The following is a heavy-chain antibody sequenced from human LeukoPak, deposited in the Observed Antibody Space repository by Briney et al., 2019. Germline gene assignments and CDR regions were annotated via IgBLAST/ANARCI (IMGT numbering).Heavy chain of an antibody. CDR3: TLYGDYEAY. Sequence: GGSLRLSCAASGFTFSGSAMHWVRQASGKGLEWVGRIRSKANSYATAYAASVKGRFTISRDDSKNTAYLQMNSLETEDTAVYYCTLYGDYEAYWGQGTLVTVSS. CDR1: GFTFSGSA. J-gene: IGHJ4*02. V-gene: IGHV3-73*01. CDR2: IRSKANSYAT. D-gene: IGHD4-17*01.